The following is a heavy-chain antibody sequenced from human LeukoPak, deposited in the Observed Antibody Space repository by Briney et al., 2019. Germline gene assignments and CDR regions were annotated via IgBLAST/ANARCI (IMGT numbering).Heavy chain of an antibody. Sequence: SETLSLTCAVYGGSFSGYYWSWIRQPPGKGLEWIGEINHSGSTNYNPSLKSRVTISVDTSKNQFSLKLSSVTAADTAVYYCARQRAVASNWFDPWGQGTLVTVSS. J-gene: IGHJ5*02. V-gene: IGHV4-34*01. CDR2: INHSGST. D-gene: IGHD6-19*01. CDR1: GGSFSGYY. CDR3: ARQRAVASNWFDP.